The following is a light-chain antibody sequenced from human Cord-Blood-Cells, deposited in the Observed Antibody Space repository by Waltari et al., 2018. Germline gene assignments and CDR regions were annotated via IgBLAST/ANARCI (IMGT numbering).Light chain of an antibody. Sequence: AIRMTQSPSSLSASTGDRVTITCRANQGISSYLAWYQQKPGKAPKLLIYAASTLQSGVPSRFSGSGSGADFTLTISCLQSEDFATYYCQQYYSYLRTLGQGTKVEIK. CDR2: AAS. V-gene: IGKV1-8*01. CDR3: QQYYSYLRT. CDR1: QGISSY. J-gene: IGKJ1*01.